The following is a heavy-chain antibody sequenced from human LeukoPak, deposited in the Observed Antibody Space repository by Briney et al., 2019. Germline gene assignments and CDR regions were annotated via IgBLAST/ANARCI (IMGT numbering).Heavy chain of an antibody. CDR1: GFTFSSNG. V-gene: IGHV3-21*01. CDR3: ARLETTPYYFDY. Sequence: GGSLRLSCAASGFTFSSNGMNWVRQAPGKGLEWVSSISRSSTYISYADSVKGRFTISRDNAKNSLYLQMNSLRAEDTAVYYCARLETTPYYFDYWGQGTLVTVSS. J-gene: IGHJ4*02. D-gene: IGHD1-1*01. CDR2: ISRSSTYI.